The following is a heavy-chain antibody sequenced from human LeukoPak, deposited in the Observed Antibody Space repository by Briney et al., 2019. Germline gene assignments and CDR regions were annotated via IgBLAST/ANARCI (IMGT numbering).Heavy chain of an antibody. J-gene: IGHJ4*02. Sequence: SETLSLTCTVSGYSISSGYYWGWIRQPPGKGLEWIGSIYHSGSTYYNPSLKSRVTISVDTSKNQFSLKLSSVTAADTAVYYCARIAVAGTGVPYWGQGTLVTVSS. CDR1: GYSISSGYY. CDR2: IYHSGST. CDR3: ARIAVAGTGVPY. D-gene: IGHD6-19*01. V-gene: IGHV4-38-2*02.